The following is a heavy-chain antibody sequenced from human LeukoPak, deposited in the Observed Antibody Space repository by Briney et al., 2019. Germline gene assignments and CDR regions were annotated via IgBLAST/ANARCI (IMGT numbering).Heavy chain of an antibody. CDR3: ARVAAPGVYFDY. CDR1: GFPLSSYR. V-gene: IGHV3-74*01. CDR2: INSDGSTT. Sequence: GSLRLPFSASGFPLSSYRMDWVRQGPGKGLGGVSRINSDGSTTIYADSVKGRFTISRDNAKNTLYLQMNSLRAEDTAVYYCARVAAPGVYFDYWGRGTLVTVSS. D-gene: IGHD2-15*01. J-gene: IGHJ4*02.